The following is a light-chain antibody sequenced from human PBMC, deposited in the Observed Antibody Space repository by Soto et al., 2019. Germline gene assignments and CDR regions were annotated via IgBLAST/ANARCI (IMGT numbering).Light chain of an antibody. Sequence: DIRMTQSPSTLSASVGDRVTITCRVSQCISGWLAWYQQKPGKAPKLLIYDASSLESGVPSRFSGSGSGTEFTLTISSLQPDDFATYYCQQYNSYSRWTFGQGTKVDIK. CDR2: DAS. CDR3: QQYNSYSRWT. V-gene: IGKV1-5*01. J-gene: IGKJ1*01. CDR1: QCISGW.